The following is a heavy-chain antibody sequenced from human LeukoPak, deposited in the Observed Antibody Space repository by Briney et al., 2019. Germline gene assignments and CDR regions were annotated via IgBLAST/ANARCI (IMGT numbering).Heavy chain of an antibody. V-gene: IGHV3-23*01. CDR2: ISGSGGST. CDR3: AKDRSYDFWSGYYIAPAGVDY. CDR1: GFTFSSYA. J-gene: IGHJ4*02. D-gene: IGHD3-3*01. Sequence: GSLRLSCAASGFTFSSYAMSWVRQAPGKGLEWVSAISGSGGSTYYADSVKGRFTISRDNSKNTLYLQMNSLRAEDTAVYYCAKDRSYDFWSGYYIAPAGVDYCGQGTLVTVSS.